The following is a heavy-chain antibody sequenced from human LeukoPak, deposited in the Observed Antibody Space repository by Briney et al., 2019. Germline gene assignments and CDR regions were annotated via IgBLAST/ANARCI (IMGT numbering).Heavy chain of an antibody. CDR3: ARRHSSSWYFDY. V-gene: IGHV1-2*02. J-gene: IGHJ4*02. D-gene: IGHD6-13*01. Sequence: ASVKVSCKASGYTFTGPYIHWIRQAPGQGLEWMGWINPNSGGTKYAQKFQGRVTMTRDTSINTAYMELSRLRSDDTAVYYCARRHSSSWYFDYWGQGTLVTVFS. CDR1: GYTFTGPY. CDR2: INPNSGGT.